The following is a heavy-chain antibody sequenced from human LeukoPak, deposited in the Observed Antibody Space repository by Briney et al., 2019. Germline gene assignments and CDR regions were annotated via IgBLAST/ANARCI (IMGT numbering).Heavy chain of an antibody. J-gene: IGHJ4*02. Sequence: SETLSLTCVVYGGSFRGYYWSTIRQPPGKGLEWIGEINHSGSTNYNPSLKSRVTISVDTSKNQFSLKLSSVTAADTAVYYCASGPRSARPVRVPVWDRGTLVTVSS. D-gene: IGHD6-25*01. CDR3: ASGPRSARPVRVPV. CDR1: GGSFRGYY. V-gene: IGHV4-34*01. CDR2: INHSGST.